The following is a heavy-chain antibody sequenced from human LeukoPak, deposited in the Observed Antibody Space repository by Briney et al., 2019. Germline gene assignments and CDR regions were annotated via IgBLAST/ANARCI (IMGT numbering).Heavy chain of an antibody. Sequence: GGSLRLSCVASGFTFSSSSMNWVRQAPGKGLEWVAAIWPDGSYKYYADSVKGRFTISRDNSKNTVYLQMNTLRDEDTAVYYCARAVGPFDYWGQGTLVTVSS. D-gene: IGHD3-16*01. V-gene: IGHV3-33*08. CDR1: GFTFSSSS. CDR2: IWPDGSYK. CDR3: ARAVGPFDY. J-gene: IGHJ4*02.